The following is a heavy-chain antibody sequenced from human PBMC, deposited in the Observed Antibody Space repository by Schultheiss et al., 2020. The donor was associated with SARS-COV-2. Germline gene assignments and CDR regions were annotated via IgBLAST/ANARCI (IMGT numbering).Heavy chain of an antibody. J-gene: IGHJ4*02. V-gene: IGHV3-33*03. CDR3: AKDQIGAVTDY. CDR1: GFTFNTYV. Sequence: GGSLRLSCAASGFTFNTYVMYWVREAPGKGLEWVAVIWYDGSNRYYADFVKGRFTISRDNAKNSLYLQMNSLRAEDTAVYYCAKDQIGAVTDYWGQGTLVTVSS. CDR2: IWYDGSNR. D-gene: IGHD4-17*01.